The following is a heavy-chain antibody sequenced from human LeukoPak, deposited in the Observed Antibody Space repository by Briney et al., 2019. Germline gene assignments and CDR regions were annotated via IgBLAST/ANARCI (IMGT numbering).Heavy chain of an antibody. D-gene: IGHD3-10*01. CDR1: GGSVTDYY. CDR2: IYHSGST. V-gene: IGHV4-59*02. J-gene: IGHJ4*02. Sequence: PSETLSLTCTVSGGSVTDYYWSWIRQPSGKGLEWVGYIYHSGSTNYNPSLKSRVTISVDTSKNEFSLKLTSVTAADTAVYYCAREANYYGSGSYFEGTFGYWGQGSLVTVSS. CDR3: AREANYYGSGSYFEGTFGY.